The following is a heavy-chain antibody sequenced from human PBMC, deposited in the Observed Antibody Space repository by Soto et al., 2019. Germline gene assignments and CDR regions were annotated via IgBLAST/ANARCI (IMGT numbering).Heavy chain of an antibody. CDR1: GGSISSYY. CDR2: IYYSGST. Sequence: SEILSLTCTVSGGSISSYYWSWIRQPPGKGLEWIGYIYYSGSTNYNPSLKSRVTISVDTSKNQFSLKLSSVTAADTAMYYCARGPTAEKVDSWGQGTLVTVSS. CDR3: ARGPTAEKVDS. V-gene: IGHV4-59*08. J-gene: IGHJ4*02.